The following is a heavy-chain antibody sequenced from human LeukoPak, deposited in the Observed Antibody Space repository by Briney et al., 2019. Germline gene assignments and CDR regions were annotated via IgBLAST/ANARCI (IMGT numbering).Heavy chain of an antibody. CDR3: ARDRAWNYFDY. D-gene: IGHD3-3*01. Sequence: GGSLRLSCAPSGFTFSRHGMHWVRQAPGQALEWVAIISNDGSRKYYAHSVEGRFTISRDNSKNTLYLQMDSLRAEDTAVYYCARDRAWNYFDYWGQGTLVTVSS. CDR1: GFTFSRHG. J-gene: IGHJ4*02. CDR2: ISNDGSRK. V-gene: IGHV3-30*03.